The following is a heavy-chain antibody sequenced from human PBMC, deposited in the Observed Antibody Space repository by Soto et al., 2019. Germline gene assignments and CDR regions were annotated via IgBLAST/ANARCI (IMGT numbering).Heavy chain of an antibody. CDR2: IYSGGST. CDR3: ARDYMGYSYFDY. Sequence: GGSLRLSCAASGFTVSSNYMSWVRQAPGKGLEWVSVIYSGGSTYYADSVKGRFTISRDNSKNTLYLQMNSLRAEDTAVYYCARDYMGYSYFDYWGQGTLVTVSS. V-gene: IGHV3-53*01. J-gene: IGHJ4*02. CDR1: GFTVSSNY. D-gene: IGHD5-18*01.